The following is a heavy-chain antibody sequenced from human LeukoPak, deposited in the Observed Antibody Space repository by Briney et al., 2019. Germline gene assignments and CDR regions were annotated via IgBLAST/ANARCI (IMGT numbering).Heavy chain of an antibody. Sequence: GGSLRLSCAASGFTFSSYEMNWVRQAPGKGLEWVSYISSRSSTIYYADSVKGRFTISRDNAKNSLYLQMNSLRAEDTAVYYCARFGSSWYYGFDYWGQGTPVTVSS. CDR3: ARFGSSWYYGFDY. CDR2: ISSRSSTI. D-gene: IGHD6-13*01. CDR1: GFTFSSYE. V-gene: IGHV3-48*01. J-gene: IGHJ4*02.